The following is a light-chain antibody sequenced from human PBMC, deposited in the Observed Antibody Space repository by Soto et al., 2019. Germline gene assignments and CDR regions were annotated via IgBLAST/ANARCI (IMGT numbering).Light chain of an antibody. CDR3: QQYGGSPAYT. Sequence: EIVVTQSPATLSVSPGERATLSCRTSQSVASNLAWYQQKPGQAPRLLIYGAFIRAPGFPVRFRGTGSGSEFTLTISSLQSEDGATYYCQQYGGSPAYTFGQGTKLEI. CDR2: GAF. V-gene: IGKV3-15*01. J-gene: IGKJ2*01. CDR1: QSVASN.